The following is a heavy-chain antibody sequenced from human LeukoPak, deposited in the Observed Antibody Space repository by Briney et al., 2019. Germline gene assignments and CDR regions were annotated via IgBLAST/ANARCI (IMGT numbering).Heavy chain of an antibody. Sequence: SGTLSLTCAVSGAPISSNNWWWSWVRQPPGKGLEWIGEIYHSGSTNYNPSLKSRVTMSVDKSKNQFSLKLSSVTAADTAVYYSASAEPRGIIWYPYWGQGTLVTVSS. CDR2: IYHSGST. CDR3: ASAEPRGIIWYPY. D-gene: IGHD6-13*01. V-gene: IGHV4-4*02. CDR1: GAPISSNNW. J-gene: IGHJ4*02.